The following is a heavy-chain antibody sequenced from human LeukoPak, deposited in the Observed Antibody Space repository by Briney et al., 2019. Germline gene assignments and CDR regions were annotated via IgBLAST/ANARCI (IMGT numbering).Heavy chain of an antibody. CDR3: AKSTAAAGTRYYYYYMDV. D-gene: IGHD6-13*01. Sequence: PGRSLRLSCAASGFTFSSYAMHWVRQAPGKGLEWVAVISYDGSNKYYADSVKGRFTISRDNSKNTLYLQMNSLRAEDTAVYYCAKSTAAAGTRYYYYYMDVWGKGTTVTVSS. J-gene: IGHJ6*03. CDR2: ISYDGSNK. V-gene: IGHV3-30-3*02. CDR1: GFTFSSYA.